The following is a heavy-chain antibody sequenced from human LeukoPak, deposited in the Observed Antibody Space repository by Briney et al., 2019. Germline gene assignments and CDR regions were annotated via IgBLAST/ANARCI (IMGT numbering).Heavy chain of an antibody. Sequence: ASVKVSCKASGYTFTSYAMNWVRHAPGQGLEWMGWINTNTGNPTYDQGFTGRFVFSLYTSVSTAYLQISSLKAEDTAVYYCARLSIYYDSSGYQYNWFDPWGQGTLVTVSS. J-gene: IGHJ5*02. CDR2: INTNTGNP. V-gene: IGHV7-4-1*02. D-gene: IGHD3-22*01. CDR3: ARLSIYYDSSGYQYNWFDP. CDR1: GYTFTSYA.